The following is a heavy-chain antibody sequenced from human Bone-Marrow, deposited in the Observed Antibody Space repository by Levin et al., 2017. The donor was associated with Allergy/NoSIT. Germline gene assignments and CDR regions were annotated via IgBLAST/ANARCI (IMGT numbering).Heavy chain of an antibody. D-gene: IGHD3-16*02. CDR1: GFSFSSYA. CDR2: ISYDGRHE. Sequence: GESLKISCVASGFSFSSYAMHWVRQAPGKGLKWLAFISYDGRHEYYPDSVKGRFTISRDNSKNTLYLQMNSLRPEDTAVYYCARKHDLSSSNPRSAGYGMDVWGQGTTVAVSS. J-gene: IGHJ6*02. V-gene: IGHV3-30*04. CDR3: ARKHDLSSSNPRSAGYGMDV.